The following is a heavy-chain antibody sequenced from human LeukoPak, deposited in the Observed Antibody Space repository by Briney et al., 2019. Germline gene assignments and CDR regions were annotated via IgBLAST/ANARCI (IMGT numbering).Heavy chain of an antibody. CDR1: GGSISSYY. CDR2: IYYSGST. Sequence: SETLSLTCTVSGGSISSYYWSWIRQPPGKGLEWIGYIYYSGSTNYNPSLKSRVTISVDTSKNQFSLKLSSVTAADTAVYYCARRLPVAGNFDYWGQGTLVTVSS. J-gene: IGHJ4*02. D-gene: IGHD6-19*01. CDR3: ARRLPVAGNFDY. V-gene: IGHV4-59*08.